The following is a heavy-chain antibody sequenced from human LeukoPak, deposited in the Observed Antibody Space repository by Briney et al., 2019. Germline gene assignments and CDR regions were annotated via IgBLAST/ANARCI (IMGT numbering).Heavy chain of an antibody. Sequence: GGSLRLSCAASGFTVSSNYMSWVRQAPGKGLEWVSVIYSGGSTYYADSVKGRFTISRDNSRNTLYIQMNSLRAEDTAVHYCVVLEGNFDYWGQGTLVTVSS. CDR3: VVLEGNFDY. J-gene: IGHJ4*02. V-gene: IGHV3-53*01. CDR1: GFTVSSNY. D-gene: IGHD1-1*01. CDR2: IYSGGST.